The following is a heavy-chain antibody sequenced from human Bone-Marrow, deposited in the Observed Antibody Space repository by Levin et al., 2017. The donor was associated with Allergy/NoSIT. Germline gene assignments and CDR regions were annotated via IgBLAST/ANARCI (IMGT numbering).Heavy chain of an antibody. Sequence: SQTLSLTCTVSGGSISSYYWSWIRQPPGKGLEWIGYIYYSGSTNYNPSLKSRVTISVDTSKNQFSLKLSSVTAADTAVYYCARESVERAFDIWGQGTMVTVSS. J-gene: IGHJ3*02. CDR2: IYYSGST. D-gene: IGHD5-24*01. CDR3: ARESVERAFDI. CDR1: GGSISSYY. V-gene: IGHV4-59*01.